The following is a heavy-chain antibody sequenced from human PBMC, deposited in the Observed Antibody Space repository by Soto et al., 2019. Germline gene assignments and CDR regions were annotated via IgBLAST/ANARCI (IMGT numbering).Heavy chain of an antibody. CDR2: INAGNGNT. J-gene: IGHJ4*02. CDR3: ARGLNGYLHYFDY. CDR1: GYTFTSYA. D-gene: IGHD5-18*01. Sequence: ASVKVSCKASGYTFTSYAMHWVRQAPGQRLEWMGWINAGNGNTKYSQKFQGRVTITRDTSASTAYMELSSLRSEDTAVYHCARGLNGYLHYFDYWGQGTPVTVS. V-gene: IGHV1-3*01.